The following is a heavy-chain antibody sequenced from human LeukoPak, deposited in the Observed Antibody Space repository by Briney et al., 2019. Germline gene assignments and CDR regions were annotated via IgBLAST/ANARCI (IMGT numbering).Heavy chain of an antibody. Sequence: NSGGTNYAQKFQGRVTMTRDTSISTAYMELSRLRPDDTAVYYCARDNREQWLVIGNWFDPWGQGTLVTVSS. J-gene: IGHJ5*02. V-gene: IGHV1-2*02. CDR2: NSGGT. D-gene: IGHD6-19*01. CDR3: ARDNREQWLVIGNWFDP.